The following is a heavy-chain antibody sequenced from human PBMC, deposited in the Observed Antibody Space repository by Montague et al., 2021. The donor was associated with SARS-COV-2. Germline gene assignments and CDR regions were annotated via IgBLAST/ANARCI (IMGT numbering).Heavy chain of an antibody. CDR2: TYYRSKWYN. J-gene: IGHJ6*02. CDR1: GDSVSSNSAT. V-gene: IGHV6-1*01. CDR3: TSGREGNYNVMDV. D-gene: IGHD1-1*01. Sequence: CAISGDSVSSNSATWNWVRQSPSRGLEWPGRTYYRSKWYNDYAVSVRGRVTINPDTSKNQFSLQLNSVTPEDTAIYYCTSGREGNYNVMDVWGQGTTVTVPS.